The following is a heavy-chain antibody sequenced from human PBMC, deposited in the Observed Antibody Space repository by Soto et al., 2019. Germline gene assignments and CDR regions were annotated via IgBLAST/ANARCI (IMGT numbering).Heavy chain of an antibody. CDR1: GYTLTELS. Sequence: ASVMVSCKVSGYTLTELSMHWVRQAPGKGLEWMGGFDPEDGETIYAQKFQGRVTMTEDTSTDTAYMELSSLRSEDTAVYYCATNLELPPAPSVNYYYYGMDVWGQGTTVTVSS. V-gene: IGHV1-24*01. J-gene: IGHJ6*02. CDR2: FDPEDGET. D-gene: IGHD1-7*01. CDR3: ATNLELPPAPSVNYYYYGMDV.